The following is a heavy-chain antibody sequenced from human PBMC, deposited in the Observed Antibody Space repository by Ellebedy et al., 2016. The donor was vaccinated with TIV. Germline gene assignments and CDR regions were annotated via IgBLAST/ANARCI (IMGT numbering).Heavy chain of an antibody. V-gene: IGHV4-39*01. CDR3: ARIAVAGTNLDY. D-gene: IGHD6-19*01. Sequence: SETLSLTXTVSGGSISSSSYYWGWIRQPPGKGLEWIGSIYYSGSTYYNPSLKSRVTISVDTSKNQFSLKLSSVTAADTAVYYCARIAVAGTNLDYWGQGTLVTVSS. CDR2: IYYSGST. CDR1: GGSISSSSYY. J-gene: IGHJ4*02.